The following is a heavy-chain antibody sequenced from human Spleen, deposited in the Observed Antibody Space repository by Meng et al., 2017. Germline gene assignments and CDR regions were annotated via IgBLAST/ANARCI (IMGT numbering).Heavy chain of an antibody. Sequence: QMQREESGQGLGKPSGTLSLTCAVSGDSITTNWWNWVRQPPGKGLEWIGEIYHSGAYNYNPSLRSRVTISVDKSKNLISLKLDSLTAADTAVYYCARGPTTMAHDFDYWGQGTLVTVSS. V-gene: IGHV4-4*02. CDR1: GDSITTNW. CDR2: IYHSGAY. J-gene: IGHJ4*02. D-gene: IGHD4-11*01. CDR3: ARGPTTMAHDFDY.